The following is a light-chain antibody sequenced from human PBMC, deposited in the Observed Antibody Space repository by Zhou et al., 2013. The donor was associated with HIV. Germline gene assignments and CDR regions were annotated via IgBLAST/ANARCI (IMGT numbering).Light chain of an antibody. CDR1: QNLNGW. J-gene: IGKJ2*02. CDR2: KAS. Sequence: DIQMTQSPATLSASVGDRVTITCRASQNLNGWLAWYQQKPGKAPKLLIYKASTLESGVPSRFSGSGSGTEYTLTISCLQPDDFATYYCQQYSTYSGCTFGPGDRRWRSN. CDR3: QQYSTYSGCT. V-gene: IGKV1-5*03.